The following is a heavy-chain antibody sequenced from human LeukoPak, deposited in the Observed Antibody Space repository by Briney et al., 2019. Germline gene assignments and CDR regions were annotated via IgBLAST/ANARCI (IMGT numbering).Heavy chain of an antibody. CDR2: ISSSGGAM. J-gene: IGHJ4*02. CDR1: GFTFSDYY. CDR3: AKDLTTGTLSFDY. D-gene: IGHD1-1*01. V-gene: IGHV3-11*04. Sequence: GGSLRLSCAASGFTFSDYYMSWIRQAPGKGLEWISYISSSGGAMYYADSVKGRFTISRDNSKNTLYLQMNSLRAEDTAVYFCAKDLTTGTLSFDYWGQGTLVTVSS.